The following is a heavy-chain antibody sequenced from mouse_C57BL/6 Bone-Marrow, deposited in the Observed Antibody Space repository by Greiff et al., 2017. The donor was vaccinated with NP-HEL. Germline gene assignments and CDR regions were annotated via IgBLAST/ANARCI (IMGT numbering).Heavy chain of an antibody. D-gene: IGHD1-1*01. CDR2: ILPGSGST. CDR1: GYTFTGYW. CDR3: ARPTVVAHWYFDV. V-gene: IGHV1-9*01. J-gene: IGHJ1*03. Sequence: VKLMQSGAELMKPGASVKLSCKATGYTFTGYWIEWVKQRPGHGLEWIGEILPGSGSTNYNEKFKGQAPFTADTSSNTAYMQLSSLTTEDSAIYCCARPTVVAHWYFDVWGTGTTVTVSS.